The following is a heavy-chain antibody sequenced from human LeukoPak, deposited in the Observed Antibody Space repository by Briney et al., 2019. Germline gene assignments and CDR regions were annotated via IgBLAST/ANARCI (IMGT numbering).Heavy chain of an antibody. V-gene: IGHV5-51*01. J-gene: IGHJ3*02. Sequence: GESLKISCKGSGYSFTNYWIGWVRQMPGKGLEWMGIIYPGDSDTRYSPSFQGQVTISADKSISTAYLQWSSLKASDTAMYYCARHPHEDYDSSGYYYVGGFDIWGQGTMVTVSS. CDR2: IYPGDSDT. CDR3: ARHPHEDYDSSGYYYVGGFDI. D-gene: IGHD3-22*01. CDR1: GYSFTNYW.